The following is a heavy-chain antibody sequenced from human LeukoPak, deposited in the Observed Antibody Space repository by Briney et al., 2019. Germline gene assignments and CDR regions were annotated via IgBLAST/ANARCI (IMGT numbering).Heavy chain of an antibody. D-gene: IGHD2-21*01. J-gene: IGHJ4*02. CDR2: TYYRSKWFN. Sequence: SQILSLTCAISGDSVSNNGAAWNWIRQSPSRGLEWLGRTYYRSKWFNDYAEPVKSRITINPDTSKNQFSLQLNSVTPEDTAVYYCARGRDLFLDSWGQGTLVTVSS. CDR1: GDSVSNNGAA. V-gene: IGHV6-1*01. CDR3: ARGRDLFLDS.